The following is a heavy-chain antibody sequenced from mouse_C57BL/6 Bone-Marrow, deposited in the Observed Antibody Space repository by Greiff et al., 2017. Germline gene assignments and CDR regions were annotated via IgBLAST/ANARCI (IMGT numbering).Heavy chain of an antibody. CDR1: GYTFTSYW. CDR3: ASPLYGSSYGWFAY. J-gene: IGHJ3*01. D-gene: IGHD1-1*01. Sequence: QVQLQQPGAELVKPGASVKLSCKASGYTFTSYWMQWVKQRPGQGLEWIGEIDPSDSYTNYNQKFKGKATLTVDTSSSTAYMQLSSLTSEDSAVYDCASPLYGSSYGWFAYWGQGTLVTVSA. V-gene: IGHV1-50*01. CDR2: IDPSDSYT.